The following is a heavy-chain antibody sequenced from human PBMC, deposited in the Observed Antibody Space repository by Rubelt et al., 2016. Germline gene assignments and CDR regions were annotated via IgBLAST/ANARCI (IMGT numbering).Heavy chain of an antibody. CDR1: GFPFNYYS. D-gene: IGHD3-16*01. J-gene: IGHJ4*02. CDR2: VSSTTDI. Sequence: VQLVESGGGVVQPGRSLRLSCAASGFPFNYYSMNWVRQAPGKGLEWVSYVSSTTDIHYADSVKGRFIISRDNAQNSLFLQMHGLEVEDTAVYYCARDHNWGFDYWGRGTLVTVSS. CDR3: ARDHNWGFDY. V-gene: IGHV3-48*01.